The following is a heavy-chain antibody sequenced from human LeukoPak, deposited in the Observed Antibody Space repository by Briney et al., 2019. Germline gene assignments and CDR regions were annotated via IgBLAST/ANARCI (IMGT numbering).Heavy chain of an antibody. D-gene: IGHD5-18*01. Sequence: HSGGSLRLSCAASGFTFSSYWMSWVRQAPGKGLEWVANIKQDGSEKYYVDSVKGRFTISRDNAKNSLYLQMNSLRAEDTAVYYCAREGYSYGWVYYYYYYGMDVWGQGTTVTVSS. CDR2: IKQDGSEK. CDR1: GFTFSSYW. V-gene: IGHV3-7*01. J-gene: IGHJ6*02. CDR3: AREGYSYGWVYYYYYYGMDV.